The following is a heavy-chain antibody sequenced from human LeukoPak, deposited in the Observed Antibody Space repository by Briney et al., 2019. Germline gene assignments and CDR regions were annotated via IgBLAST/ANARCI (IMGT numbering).Heavy chain of an antibody. CDR1: GYTLTELS. J-gene: IGHJ4*02. CDR2: FDPEDGET. D-gene: IGHD3-10*01. CDR3: ARASITMVRDAPPPYYFDY. V-gene: IGHV1-24*01. Sequence: ASVKVSCKVSGYTLTELSMHWVRQAPGKGLEWMGGFDPEDGETIYAQKFQGRVTMTEDTSTDTAYMELSSLRSEDTAVYYCARASITMVRDAPPPYYFDYWGQGTLVTVSS.